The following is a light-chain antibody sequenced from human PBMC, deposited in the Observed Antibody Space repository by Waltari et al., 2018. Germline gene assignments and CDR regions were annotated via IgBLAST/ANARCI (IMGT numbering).Light chain of an antibody. CDR1: QSLVHSDGNTH. CDR3: MQGTHWPYT. J-gene: IGKJ2*01. V-gene: IGKV2-30*02. CDR2: RVS. Sequence: DVVMTQSPLSLSVTLGQAASISCKSSQSLVHSDGNTHLNWFQQRPGQSQRRLIYRVSNRDSGVPDRFSGSGSGTDFTLKINKVEAEDVGIYYCMQGTHWPYTFGQGTKLDIK.